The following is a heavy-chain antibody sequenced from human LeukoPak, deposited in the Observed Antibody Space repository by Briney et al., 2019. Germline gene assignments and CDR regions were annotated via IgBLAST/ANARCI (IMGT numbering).Heavy chain of an antibody. Sequence: PGGSLRLSCAASGFTVSSNYMSWVRQAPGKGLEGVSVIYSGGSTYYVDSVKGRFTISRYNSKNTLYLQMNSLRAEDTAVYFCARDVTMVRGAQDYYGMDVWGQGTTVTVSS. V-gene: IGHV3-53*01. J-gene: IGHJ6*02. CDR2: IYSGGST. D-gene: IGHD3-10*01. CDR3: ARDVTMVRGAQDYYGMDV. CDR1: GFTVSSNY.